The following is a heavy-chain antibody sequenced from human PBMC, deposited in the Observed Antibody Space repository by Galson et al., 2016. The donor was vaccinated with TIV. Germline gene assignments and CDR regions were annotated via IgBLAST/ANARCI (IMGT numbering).Heavy chain of an antibody. CDR2: MYPADSDI. D-gene: IGHD5-18*01. CDR1: RYSFTSNW. J-gene: IGHJ4*02. Sequence: QSGAEVKKPRESLKISCQVSRYSFTSNWIAWVRQMPGKGLEWMGIMYPADSDIRYSTSFQGQVTMSADESISTAYLQWSSLNASDSAIYFCARAPGYSGYSYGYFDSWGQGTRVTVSS. CDR3: ARAPGYSGYSYGYFDS. V-gene: IGHV5-51*03.